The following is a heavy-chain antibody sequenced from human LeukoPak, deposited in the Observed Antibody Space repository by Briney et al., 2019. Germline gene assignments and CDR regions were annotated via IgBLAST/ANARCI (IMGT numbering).Heavy chain of an antibody. CDR3: ARDLGDIVVVVAAPSYMDV. CDR2: ISSSSSYI. J-gene: IGHJ6*03. D-gene: IGHD2-15*01. Sequence: GGSLRLSCAASGFTFSSYSMNWVRQAPGKGLEWVSSISSSSSYIYYADSVKGRFTIPRDNAKNSLYLQMNSLRAEDTAVYYCARDLGDIVVVVAAPSYMDVWGKGTTVTVSS. V-gene: IGHV3-21*01. CDR1: GFTFSSYS.